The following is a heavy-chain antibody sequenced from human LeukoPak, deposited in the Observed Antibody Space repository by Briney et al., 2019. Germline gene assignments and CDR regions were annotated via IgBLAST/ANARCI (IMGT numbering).Heavy chain of an antibody. V-gene: IGHV3-9*01. J-gene: IGHJ4*02. CDR2: ISWNSGSI. CDR3: AKDSHPWVRDPYFDY. D-gene: IGHD3-10*01. Sequence: GRSLRLSCAGSGFTFDDYAMHWVRQAPGKGLEWVSGISWNSGSIGYADSVKGRFTIPRDNAKNSLYLQMNSLRAEDTALYYRAKDSHPWVRDPYFDYWGQGTLVTVSS. CDR1: GFTFDDYA.